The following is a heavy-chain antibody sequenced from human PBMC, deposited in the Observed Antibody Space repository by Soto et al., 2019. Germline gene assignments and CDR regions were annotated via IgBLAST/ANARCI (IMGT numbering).Heavy chain of an antibody. V-gene: IGHV3-48*03. CDR3: ARADGGNSRDYYYGMDV. D-gene: IGHD2-21*02. CDR1: GFTFSSYE. Sequence: GSLRLSCAASGFTFSSYEMNWVRQAPGKGLEWVSYISSSGSTIYYADSVKGRFTISRDNAKNSLYLQMNSLRAEDTAVYYCARADGGNSRDYYYGMDVWGQGTTVTVSS. J-gene: IGHJ6*02. CDR2: ISSSGSTI.